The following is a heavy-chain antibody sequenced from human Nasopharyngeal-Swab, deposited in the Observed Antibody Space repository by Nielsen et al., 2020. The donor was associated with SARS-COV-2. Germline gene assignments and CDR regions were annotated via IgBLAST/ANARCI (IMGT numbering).Heavy chain of an antibody. CDR2: ISSSSSYM. CDR3: ARVVLDSSGYYYPVNAFDI. J-gene: IGHJ3*02. Sequence: GGSLRLSCAASGFTFSSYSMNWVRQAPGKGLEWVSSISSSSSYMYYADSVKGRFTISRDNAKNSLYLQMNSLRAEDTAVYYCARVVLDSSGYYYPVNAFDIWGQGTMVTVSS. V-gene: IGHV3-21*01. CDR1: GFTFSSYS. D-gene: IGHD3-22*01.